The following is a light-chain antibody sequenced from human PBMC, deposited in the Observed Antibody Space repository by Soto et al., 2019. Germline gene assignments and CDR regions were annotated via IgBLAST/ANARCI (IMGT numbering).Light chain of an antibody. CDR3: QQYDNWPPGDFF. Sequence: EIVMTQSPATLSVSPGERATLSCRASQSLSSNLAWYQQKPGQAPRLLIYGASTRATGIPARFSGSGSGTEFTLTISSLQSEDFAVYYCQQYDNWPPGDFFFGPGTKVDIK. CDR2: GAS. CDR1: QSLSSN. V-gene: IGKV3-15*01. J-gene: IGKJ3*01.